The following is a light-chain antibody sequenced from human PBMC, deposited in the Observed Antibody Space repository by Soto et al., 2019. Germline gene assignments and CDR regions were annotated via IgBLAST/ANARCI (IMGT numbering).Light chain of an antibody. V-gene: IGLV4-69*01. CDR2: LNSDGSH. Sequence: QSVLTQSPSASASLGASVKLTCTLSSGHSSYAIAWHKQQPEKGPRYLMKLNSDGSHSKGDGIPDRFSGSSSGAERYLTISSLQSEDEADYYCQTWGTGTNYVFGTGTKLTVL. CDR3: QTWGTGTNYV. J-gene: IGLJ1*01. CDR1: SGHSSYA.